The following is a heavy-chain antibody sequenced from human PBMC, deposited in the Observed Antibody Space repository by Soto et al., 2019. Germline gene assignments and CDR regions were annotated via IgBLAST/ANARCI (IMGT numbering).Heavy chain of an antibody. V-gene: IGHV1-69*12. CDR1: GGTISTYA. D-gene: IGHD1-20*01. CDR3: ARGDGDNNAFDI. J-gene: IGHJ3*02. Sequence: VLLVQSGAEVKQPGSSVKVSCKASGGTISTYAITWVRQAPGQGLEWVGGIIPIFRTPNYAQNLQGRVTFTADECTSTAYLELSNLSSVDTAVYYCARGDGDNNAFDIWGQGTVVTVSS. CDR2: IIPIFRTP.